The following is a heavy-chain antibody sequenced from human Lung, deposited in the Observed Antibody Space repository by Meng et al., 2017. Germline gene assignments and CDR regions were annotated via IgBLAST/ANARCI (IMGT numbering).Heavy chain of an antibody. Sequence: GESLKISCAASHFSFTSAWINWVRQAPGKGLEWVCRIKSKIDGETTDYAARVKGRFTVSRDDSKNTLYLQMNSLKIDDTAVYYCCKRSTMGRGVMSGAMDVWGQGTTVTVSS. J-gene: IGHJ6*02. CDR2: IKSKIDGETT. V-gene: IGHV3-15*07. CDR1: HFSFTSAW. CDR3: CKRSTMGRGVMSGAMDV. D-gene: IGHD3-10*01.